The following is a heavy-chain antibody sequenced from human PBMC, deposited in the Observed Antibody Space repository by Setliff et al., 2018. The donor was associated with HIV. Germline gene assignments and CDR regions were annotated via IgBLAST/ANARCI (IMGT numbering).Heavy chain of an antibody. Sequence: SVKVSCKASGGTFGNYGVGWVRQAPGQGLEWVGGIVPILNIANYAQEFQGRAAITADKSTSTVYMEVRDLKPDDTALYYCARGWSEGTHLFQVEYFQHWGQGTLVTVSS. CDR2: IVPILNIA. J-gene: IGHJ1*01. CDR1: GGTFGNYG. CDR3: ARGWSEGTHLFQVEYFQH. V-gene: IGHV1-69*10. D-gene: IGHD2-8*01.